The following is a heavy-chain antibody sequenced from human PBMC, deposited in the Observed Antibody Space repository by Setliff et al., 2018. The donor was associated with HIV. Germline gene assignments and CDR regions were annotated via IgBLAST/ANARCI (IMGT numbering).Heavy chain of an antibody. J-gene: IGHJ5*02. CDR3: ASSTVGAGASFP. D-gene: IGHD1-26*01. Sequence: SETLSLTCTVSGDSINTHYWSWIRQPPGKGLEWIGCISHSGNTNFNPSLNSRVTISLDTSKNQFSLRLTSLTAADTAIYYCASSTVGAGASFPWGRGILVTV. CDR2: ISHSGNT. CDR1: GDSINTHY. V-gene: IGHV4-59*11.